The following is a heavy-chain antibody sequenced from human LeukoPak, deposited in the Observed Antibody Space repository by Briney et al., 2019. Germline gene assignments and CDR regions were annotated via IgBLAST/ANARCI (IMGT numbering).Heavy chain of an antibody. CDR2: IWYDGSNQ. J-gene: IGHJ3*02. CDR1: GFTFSNYG. CDR3: AKDTNAGGDAFDI. V-gene: IGHV3-33*06. D-gene: IGHD2-2*01. Sequence: GGSLRLSSAASGFTFSNYGMHWVRQAPGKGLEWVALIWYDGSNQYYADSVKGRFTISRDNSKNTLYLQMNSLRAEDTAVYYCAKDTNAGGDAFDIWGQGTMVTVSS.